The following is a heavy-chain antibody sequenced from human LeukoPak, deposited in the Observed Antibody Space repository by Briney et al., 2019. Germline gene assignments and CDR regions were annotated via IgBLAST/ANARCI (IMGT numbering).Heavy chain of an antibody. CDR1: GFTVSSKY. Sequence: PGGSLRLSCAASGFTVSSKYMSWVRQAPGMGLEWVSVLYSGGTTYYADSVKGRFTISRDNSRNTLYLQMNSLRAEDTAVYYCAREDASGFDVWGQGTMVTVSS. CDR2: LYSGGTT. D-gene: IGHD1-26*01. J-gene: IGHJ3*01. V-gene: IGHV3-53*01. CDR3: AREDASGFDV.